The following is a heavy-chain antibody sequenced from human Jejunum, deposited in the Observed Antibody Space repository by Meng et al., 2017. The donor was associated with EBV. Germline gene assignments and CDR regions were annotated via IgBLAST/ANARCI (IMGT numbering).Heavy chain of an antibody. Sequence: VQGVGLGGGVGQPGRSLRLSCEASGFTFSSSGMHWVRQAPGKGLEWVAVIWFDGSNKYYADSVKGRFTISRDNSKNTLYLQMNSLRADDTAVYYCARAPEAARTTGVYYFDYWGQGTLVTVSS. CDR3: ARAPEAARTTGVYYFDY. V-gene: IGHV3-33*01. CDR1: GFTFSSSG. CDR2: IWFDGSNK. J-gene: IGHJ4*02. D-gene: IGHD6-6*01.